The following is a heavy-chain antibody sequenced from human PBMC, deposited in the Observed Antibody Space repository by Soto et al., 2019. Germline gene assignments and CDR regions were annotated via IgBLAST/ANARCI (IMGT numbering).Heavy chain of an antibody. CDR2: IIPIFGTA. D-gene: IGHD6-6*01. J-gene: IGHJ6*02. V-gene: IGHV1-69*13. CDR3: ARDWEGLAAARPYGMDV. Sequence: ASVKVSCKASGGTFSSYAISWVRQAPGQGLEWMGGIIPIFGTANYAQKFQGRVTITADESTSTAYMELSSLRSEDTAVYYCARDWEGLAAARPYGMDVWGQGTTVTVSS. CDR1: GGTFSSYA.